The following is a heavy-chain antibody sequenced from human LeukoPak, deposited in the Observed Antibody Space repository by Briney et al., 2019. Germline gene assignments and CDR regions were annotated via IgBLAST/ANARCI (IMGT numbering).Heavy chain of an antibody. CDR3: AKSRLTYYDSSGYYVGFDY. D-gene: IGHD3-22*01. V-gene: IGHV3-48*03. CDR2: INSGSTI. J-gene: IGHJ4*02. Sequence: GGSLRLSCAASGFTFSSYEMNWVRQAPGKGLEWVSYINSGSTIYYADSVKGRFTISRDNSKNSLYLQMNSLRAEDTALYYCAKSRLTYYDSSGYYVGFDYWGQGTLVTVSS. CDR1: GFTFSSYE.